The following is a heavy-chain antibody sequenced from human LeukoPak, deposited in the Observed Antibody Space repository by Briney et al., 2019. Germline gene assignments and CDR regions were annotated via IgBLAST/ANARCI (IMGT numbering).Heavy chain of an antibody. CDR2: ISYDGSNK. Sequence: PGGSLRLSCAASGFTFGSYGMHWVRQAPGKGLEWVAVISYDGSNKYYADSVKGRFTISRDNSKNTLYLQMNSLRAEDTAVYYCAGISALPDFDYWGQGTLVTVSS. V-gene: IGHV3-30*19. D-gene: IGHD6-6*01. CDR1: GFTFGSYG. CDR3: AGISALPDFDY. J-gene: IGHJ4*02.